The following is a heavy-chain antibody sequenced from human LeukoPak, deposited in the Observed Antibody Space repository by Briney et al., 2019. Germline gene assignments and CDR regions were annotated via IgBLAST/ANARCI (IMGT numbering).Heavy chain of an antibody. V-gene: IGHV3-30*01. CDR3: ARVERWLQLCDY. D-gene: IGHD5-24*01. CDR2: ISYDGSNK. J-gene: IGHJ4*02. CDR1: GFTFGSYA. Sequence: GRSLRLSCAASGFTFGSYAMHWVRQAPGKGLEWVAVISYDGSNKYYADSVKGRFTISRDNSKNTLYLQMNSLRAEDTAVYYCARVERWLQLCDYWGQGTLVTVSS.